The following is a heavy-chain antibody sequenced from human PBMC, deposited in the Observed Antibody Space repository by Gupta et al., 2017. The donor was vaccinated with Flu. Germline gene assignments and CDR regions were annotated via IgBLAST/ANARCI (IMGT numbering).Heavy chain of an antibody. J-gene: IGHJ4*02. Sequence: SWVRQAPGQGLEWMGGIIPIFGTANYAQKFQGRVTITADESTSTAYMELSSLRSEDTAVYYCARVKATFGGVYFSGLLGYWGQGTLVTVSS. D-gene: IGHD3-16*01. V-gene: IGHV1-69*01. CDR2: IIPIFGTA. CDR3: ARVKATFGGVYFSGLLGY.